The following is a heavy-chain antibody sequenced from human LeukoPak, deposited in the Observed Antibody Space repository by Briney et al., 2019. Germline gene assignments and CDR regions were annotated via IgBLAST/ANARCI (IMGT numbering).Heavy chain of an antibody. V-gene: IGHV3-23*01. D-gene: IGHD6-6*01. J-gene: IGHJ6*02. CDR2: ISGSGGST. CDR1: GFTFSNYG. Sequence: PGGSLRLSCAASGFTFSNYGMHWVRQGPGKGLEWVAVISGSGGSTYYADSVKGRFTISRDNSKNTLYLQMNSLRAEDTAVYYCAKVSSYMDVWGQGTTVTVSS. CDR3: AKVSSYMDV.